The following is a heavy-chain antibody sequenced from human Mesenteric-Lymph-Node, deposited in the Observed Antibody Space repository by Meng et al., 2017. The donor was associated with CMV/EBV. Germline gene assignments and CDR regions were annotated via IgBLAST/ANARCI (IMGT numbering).Heavy chain of an antibody. Sequence: GESLKISCKGSGDSFTKYWIAWVRQMPGKGLEWMGIVYPGDSDTRYRPSFQGQVTISVDKSISTAYLQWSSLKASDTAMYYCARPMVIAAHDTFDVWGQGTKVTVSS. V-gene: IGHV5-51*01. CDR2: VYPGDSDT. CDR1: GDSFTKYW. J-gene: IGHJ3*01. CDR3: ARPMVIAAHDTFDV. D-gene: IGHD2-15*01.